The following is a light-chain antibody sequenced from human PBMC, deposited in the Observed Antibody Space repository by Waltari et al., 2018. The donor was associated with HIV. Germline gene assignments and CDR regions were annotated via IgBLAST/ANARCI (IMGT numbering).Light chain of an antibody. CDR1: HGISTY. V-gene: IGKV1-9*01. CDR3: QQLNYYPHT. Sequence: DIQLTQSPSFLSASVGDRVTITCRASHGISTYLAWYQQKPGKAPHLLIYIASTLQSGVPSRFSGSGSGTEFTLTISSLQPEDFATYYCQQLNYYPHTFGQGTKVESK. J-gene: IGKJ2*01. CDR2: IAS.